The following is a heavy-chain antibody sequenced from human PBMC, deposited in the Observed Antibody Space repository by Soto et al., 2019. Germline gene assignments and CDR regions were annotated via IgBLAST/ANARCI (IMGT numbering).Heavy chain of an antibody. V-gene: IGHV4-4*02. D-gene: IGHD2-15*01. Sequence: SETLSLTCAVSSGSISSSNWWSWVRQPPGKGLEWIGEIYHSGSTNYNPSLKSRVTISVDKSKNQFSLKLSSVTAADTAVYYCARDTQIGYCSGGSCYNWFDPWGQGTLVTVSS. CDR2: IYHSGST. J-gene: IGHJ5*02. CDR3: ARDTQIGYCSGGSCYNWFDP. CDR1: SGSISSSNW.